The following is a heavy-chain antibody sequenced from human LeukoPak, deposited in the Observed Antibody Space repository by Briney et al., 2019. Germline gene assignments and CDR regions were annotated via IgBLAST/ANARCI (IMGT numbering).Heavy chain of an antibody. CDR1: GFTFSNYA. J-gene: IGHJ6*02. Sequence: PGGSLRLSCAASGFTFSNYAMSWVRQAPGEGLEWVSALTGSGGSTYYADSVKGRFTISRDNSKNTLYLQMNSLRPEDTAVYYCAKRVDYGLQNYYYYYYGMDVWGQGTTVTVSS. V-gene: IGHV3-23*01. D-gene: IGHD4-17*01. CDR2: LTGSGGST. CDR3: AKRVDYGLQNYYYYYYGMDV.